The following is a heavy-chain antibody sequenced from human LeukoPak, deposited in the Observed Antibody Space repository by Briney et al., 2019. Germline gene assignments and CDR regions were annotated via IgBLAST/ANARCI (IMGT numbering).Heavy chain of an antibody. D-gene: IGHD2-15*01. CDR3: TIGSGRCEY. J-gene: IGHJ4*02. CDR1: GFTFGNFP. Sequence: GRSLRLSCTASGFTFGNFPITWVRQAPGKGLEWVGYIRAKDYGGTTEYAAAVKGRFTISRDDSKAIAYLQMNSLQTEDTGVYYCTIGSGRCEYWGQGTLVTVSS. CDR2: IRAKDYGGTT. V-gene: IGHV3-49*04.